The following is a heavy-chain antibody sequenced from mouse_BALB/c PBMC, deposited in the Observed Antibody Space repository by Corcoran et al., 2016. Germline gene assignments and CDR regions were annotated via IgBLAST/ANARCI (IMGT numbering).Heavy chain of an antibody. CDR1: GYTFTTAG. Sequence: QIQLVQSGPELKKPGETVRISCKASGYTFTTAGMQWVQKMPGKGLKWIGWINTHSGVPKYAEDFKGRFAFSLETSASTAYLQISNLKNEDTATYCCARLGGNSGYYAMDYWGQGTSVTVSS. J-gene: IGHJ4*01. CDR3: ARLGGNSGYYAMDY. CDR2: INTHSGVP. V-gene: IGHV9-4*02. D-gene: IGHD2-1*01.